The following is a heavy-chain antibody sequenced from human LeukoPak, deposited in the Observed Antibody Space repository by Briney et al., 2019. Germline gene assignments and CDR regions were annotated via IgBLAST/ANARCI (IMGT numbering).Heavy chain of an antibody. J-gene: IGHJ6*02. CDR2: INHSGST. V-gene: IGHV4-34*01. D-gene: IGHD4-11*01. CDR1: GGSFSGCY. CDR3: ARLSPLQQSPSYYYGMDV. Sequence: SETLSLTCAVYGGSFSGCYWSWIRQPPGKGLEWIGEINHSGSTNYNPSLKSRVTISVDTSKNQFSLKLSSVTAADTAVYYCARLSPLQQSPSYYYGMDVWGQGTTVTVSS.